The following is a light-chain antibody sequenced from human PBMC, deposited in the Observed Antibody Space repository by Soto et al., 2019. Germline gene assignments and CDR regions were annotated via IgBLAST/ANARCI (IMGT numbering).Light chain of an antibody. V-gene: IGKV3-15*01. CDR3: QQYINWPRT. CDR2: GAS. Sequence: EIVMTQSPATLSVSPGERATLSCRASQSVSSNLAWYQQKPGQAPRLLIYGASTRATGIPARFSGSGSGTEFTLTISSLQSEDFAVYYCQQYINWPRTFGQGTKAEIK. CDR1: QSVSSN. J-gene: IGKJ1*01.